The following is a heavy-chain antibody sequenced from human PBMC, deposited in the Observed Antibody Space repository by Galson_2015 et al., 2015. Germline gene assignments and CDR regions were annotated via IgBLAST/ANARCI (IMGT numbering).Heavy chain of an antibody. J-gene: IGHJ4*02. CDR2: ISYDGSNK. V-gene: IGHV3-30*18. D-gene: IGHD3-3*01. CDR3: AKVMESGPDYFDY. Sequence: SLRLSCAASGFTFSSYGMHWVRQAPGKGLEWVAVISYDGSNKYYADSVKGRFTISRDNSKNTLYLQMNSLRAEDTAVYYCAKVMESGPDYFDYWGQGTLVTVSS. CDR1: GFTFSSYG.